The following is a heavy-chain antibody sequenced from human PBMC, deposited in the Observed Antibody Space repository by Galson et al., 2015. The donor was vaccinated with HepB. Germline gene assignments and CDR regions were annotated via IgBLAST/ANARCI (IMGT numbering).Heavy chain of an antibody. D-gene: IGHD3-22*01. CDR1: GDSVSSNTVG. CDR2: TYYRSKWSN. CDR3: ARAAMTVVVRGLNAFDI. J-gene: IGHJ3*02. Sequence: CAISGDSVSSNTVGWNWIRQSPSRGLEWLGGTYYRSKWSNDYAVSVKSRITINPDTSKNQFSLQLNSVAPEDTAVYYCARAAMTVVVRGLNAFDIWGQGTVVTVSS. V-gene: IGHV6-1*01.